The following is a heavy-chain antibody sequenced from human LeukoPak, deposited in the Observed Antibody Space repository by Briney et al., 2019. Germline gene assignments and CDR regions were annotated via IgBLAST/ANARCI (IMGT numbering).Heavy chain of an antibody. J-gene: IGHJ3*02. D-gene: IGHD1-26*01. V-gene: IGHV4-39*01. CDR3: ARRGSYHVGDAFDI. CDR2: IYYSGST. Sequence: ASETLSLTCTVSGGSISSSSYSWGWIRQPPGKGLERIESIYYSGSTYYNPSLKSRVTISVDTSKNHFSLKLSSVTAADTAVYYCARRGSYHVGDAFDIWGQGTMVTVSS. CDR1: GGSISSSSYS.